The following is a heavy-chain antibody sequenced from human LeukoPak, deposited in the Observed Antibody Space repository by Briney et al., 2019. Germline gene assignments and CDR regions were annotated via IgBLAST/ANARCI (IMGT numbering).Heavy chain of an antibody. V-gene: IGHV4-38-2*02. J-gene: IGHJ4*02. Sequence: PSETLSLTCIVSGYSIISDYFWGWVRQPPGKGPEWIGSIFHSGDVYYNPSLKSRVTLSVEPSKNRLSLKLTSVTAADTAIYYCARVVASTSIDSWGQGTRVTVSS. CDR3: ARVVASTSIDS. CDR1: GYSIISDYF. CDR2: IFHSGDV. D-gene: IGHD2-15*01.